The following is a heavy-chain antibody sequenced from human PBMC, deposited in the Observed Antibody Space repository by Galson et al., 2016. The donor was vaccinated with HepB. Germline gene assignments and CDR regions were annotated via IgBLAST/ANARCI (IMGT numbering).Heavy chain of an antibody. Sequence: SLRLSCAASGFTLSTYTMSWVRQAPGKGLEWVSGIDGRGGSTYYANSVKGRFTVSRDNSKNTLYLQMNSLKAEDTATYYCAKDRYWNRDFDSWGQGTLVTVSS. V-gene: IGHV3-23*01. J-gene: IGHJ4*02. CDR1: GFTLSTYT. CDR3: AKDRYWNRDFDS. CDR2: IDGRGGST. D-gene: IGHD1-1*01.